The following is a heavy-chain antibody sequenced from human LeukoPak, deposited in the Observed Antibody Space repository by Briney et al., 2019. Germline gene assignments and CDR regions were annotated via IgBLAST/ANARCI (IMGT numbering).Heavy chain of an antibody. CDR3: ARDRYGSGSYNDY. V-gene: IGHV3-66*01. CDR2: IYSGSTT. D-gene: IGHD3-10*01. Sequence: GGSLRLSCAASGFTVSSSYMSWVRQAPGKGLEWVSVIYSGSTTYYADSVKGRFTISRDNSKNALYLQMNSLRAEDTAVYYCARDRYGSGSYNDYWGQGTLVTVSS. CDR1: GFTVSSSY. J-gene: IGHJ4*02.